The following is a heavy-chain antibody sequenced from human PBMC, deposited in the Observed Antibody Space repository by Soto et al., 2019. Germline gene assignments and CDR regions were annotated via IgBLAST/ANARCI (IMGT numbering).Heavy chain of an antibody. J-gene: IGHJ4*02. V-gene: IGHV1-18*04. Sequence: QVQLVQSGAEVKKPGASVKVSCKASGYDFSSYGISWVRQAPGQGLEWMGWISASNGNRDYAQQFQGRVTMTSDTSRTTAYMELRSLRSDDTAVYYCVRVPQRNDYCGQGTLVNVSS. CDR2: ISASNGNR. CDR1: GYDFSSYG. CDR3: VRVPQRNDY. D-gene: IGHD5-18*01.